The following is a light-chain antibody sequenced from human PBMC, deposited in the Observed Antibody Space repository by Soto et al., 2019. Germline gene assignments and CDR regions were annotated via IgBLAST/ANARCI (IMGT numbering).Light chain of an antibody. CDR2: AAS. CDR1: QSISSY. V-gene: IGKV1-39*01. CDR3: QQGYTKSPLT. J-gene: IGKJ4*01. Sequence: DIQMPQSPSSLSASVGDRVTITCRASQSISSYLNWYQQKPGKAPKLLIYAASSLQSGVPSRFSGSGSGTDFTLTISSLQPEDFATYYCQQGYTKSPLTFAGGTKVDIK.